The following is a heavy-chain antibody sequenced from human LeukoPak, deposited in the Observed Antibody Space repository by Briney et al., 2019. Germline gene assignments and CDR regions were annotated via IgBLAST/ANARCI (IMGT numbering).Heavy chain of an antibody. J-gene: IGHJ6*02. D-gene: IGHD2-2*01. CDR2: INHSGST. CDR3: ARPPLYCSSTSCSRRGFYYYYGMDV. V-gene: IGHV4-34*01. CDR1: GFTFSSYW. Sequence: SGGSLRLSCAASGFTFSSYWMSWVRQPPGKGLEWIGEINHSGSTNYNPSLKSRVTISVDTSKNQFSLKLSSVTAADTAVYYCARPPLYCSSTSCSRRGFYYYYGMDVWGQGTTVTVSS.